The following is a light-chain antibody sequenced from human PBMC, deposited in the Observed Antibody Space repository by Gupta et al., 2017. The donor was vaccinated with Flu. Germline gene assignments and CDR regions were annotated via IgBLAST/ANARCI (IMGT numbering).Light chain of an antibody. Sequence: SLGERATIKCKSSQSVLYSSNNKNYLTWYQQKPGQPPKLLIYWASTRESGVPDRFSGSGSGTDFTLTINSLQAEDVAVYYCQQDYSTPRTFGQGTKVEIK. CDR2: WAS. CDR1: QSVLYSSNNKNY. CDR3: QQDYSTPRT. J-gene: IGKJ1*01. V-gene: IGKV4-1*01.